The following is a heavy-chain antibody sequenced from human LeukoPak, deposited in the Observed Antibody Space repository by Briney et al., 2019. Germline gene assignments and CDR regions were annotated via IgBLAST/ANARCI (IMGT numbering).Heavy chain of an antibody. CDR2: ISPNSGGT. D-gene: IGHD3-3*01. CDR3: ARVHTIFGVVIGY. CDR1: GYTFTGYY. J-gene: IGHJ4*02. Sequence: ASVKVSCKASGYTFTGYYMHWVRQAPGQGLEWMGWISPNSGGTNYAQKFQGRVTMTRDTSISTAYMELSRLRSDDTAVYYCARVHTIFGVVIGYWGQGTLVTVSS. V-gene: IGHV1-2*02.